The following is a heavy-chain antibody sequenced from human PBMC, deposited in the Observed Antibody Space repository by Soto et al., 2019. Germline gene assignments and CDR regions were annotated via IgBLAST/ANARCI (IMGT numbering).Heavy chain of an antibody. CDR3: TTDGGYFDWLFQFDY. D-gene: IGHD3-9*01. CDR1: GFTFSNAW. Sequence: GGSLRLSCAASGFTFSNAWMNWVRQAPGKGLEWVGRIKSKTDGGTTDYAAPVKGRFTISRDDSKNTLYLQMNSLKTEDTAVYYCTTDGGYFDWLFQFDYWGQGTLVTVSS. CDR2: IKSKTDGGTT. V-gene: IGHV3-15*07. J-gene: IGHJ4*02.